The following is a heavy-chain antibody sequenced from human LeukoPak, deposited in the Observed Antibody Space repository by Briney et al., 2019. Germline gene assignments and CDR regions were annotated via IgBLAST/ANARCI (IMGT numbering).Heavy chain of an antibody. D-gene: IGHD1-26*01. J-gene: IGHJ6*02. CDR3: AKDLSGIVAMDV. CDR2: IRFDGSND. Sequence: PGGSLRLSCAASGFTFSNYGMHWVRQAPGKGLEWMAFIRFDGSNDFYSDSLKGRITISRDNSKNTLYLQMNSLRADDTAVYYCAKDLSGIVAMDVWGQGTTVTVSS. CDR1: GFTFSNYG. V-gene: IGHV3-30*02.